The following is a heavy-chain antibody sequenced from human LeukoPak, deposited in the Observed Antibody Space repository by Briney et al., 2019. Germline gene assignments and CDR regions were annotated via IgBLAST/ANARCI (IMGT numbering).Heavy chain of an antibody. CDR1: GFTFSRYC. CDR2: IADDGIKK. D-gene: IGHD1-26*01. Sequence: PGGSLRLSCAASGFTFSRYCMHWVRQAPGQGLEWVAVIADDGIKKHYADSVKGRCTISRDISKDMLYLQVNSLKVEDTAIYYCARDQGGATSYWGQGTLVTVSS. J-gene: IGHJ4*02. CDR3: ARDQGGATSY. V-gene: IGHV3-30*03.